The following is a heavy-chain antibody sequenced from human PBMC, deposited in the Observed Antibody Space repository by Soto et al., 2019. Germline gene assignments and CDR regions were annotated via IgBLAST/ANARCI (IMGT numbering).Heavy chain of an antibody. Sequence: TSETLSLTCTVSGGSISSSSYYWGWIRQPPGKGLEWIGSIYYSGSTNYNPSLKSRVTISVDTSKNQFSLKLSSVTAADTAVYYCARGPSFGEFSLRYYGMDVWGQGTTVTVSS. CDR1: GGSISSSSYY. V-gene: IGHV4-39*07. D-gene: IGHD3-10*01. CDR2: IYYSGST. J-gene: IGHJ6*02. CDR3: ARGPSFGEFSLRYYGMDV.